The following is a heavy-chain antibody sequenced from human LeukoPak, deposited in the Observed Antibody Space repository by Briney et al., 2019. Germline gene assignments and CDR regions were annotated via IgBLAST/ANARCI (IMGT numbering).Heavy chain of an antibody. V-gene: IGHV3-21*01. Sequence: PGGFLRLSCVASGFTFSSYSICWVRQAPGKGLEGDSSISSSSSYKDYADSVKGRFTISRDNSKNTLYLQMNSLRPEDTALYYCARDRGYTSGWVFDYWGQGTLVPVPS. J-gene: IGHJ4*02. CDR1: GFTFSSYS. D-gene: IGHD6-19*01. CDR2: ISSSSSYK. CDR3: ARDRGYTSGWVFDY.